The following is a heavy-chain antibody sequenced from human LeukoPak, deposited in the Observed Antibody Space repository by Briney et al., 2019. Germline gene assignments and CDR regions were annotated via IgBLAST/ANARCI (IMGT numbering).Heavy chain of an antibody. CDR2: ISYDGSNN. Sequence: PGGSLRLSCAASGFTFSSYAMHWVRQAPGKGLEWVAVISYDGSNNYYADSVKGRFTISRDNSKNTLYLQMNSLRAEDTAVYYCARDSSGWYFDYWGQGTLVTVSS. CDR3: ARDSSGWYFDY. V-gene: IGHV3-30-3*01. J-gene: IGHJ4*02. D-gene: IGHD6-19*01. CDR1: GFTFSSYA.